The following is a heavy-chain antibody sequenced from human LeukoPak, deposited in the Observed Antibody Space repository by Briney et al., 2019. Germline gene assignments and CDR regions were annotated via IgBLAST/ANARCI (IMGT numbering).Heavy chain of an antibody. CDR1: GGSFSGFF. CDR2: IFDTGST. J-gene: IGHJ3*02. Sequence: SETLSLTCTVSGGSFSGFFWSWIREPPGKGLEWIGYIFDTGSTSYNPSLKGRVSISLDTSKNQFFLKLGSVTAADTAVYYCARTNAFDIRGQGTLVTVAS. V-gene: IGHV4-59*01. CDR3: ARTNAFDI.